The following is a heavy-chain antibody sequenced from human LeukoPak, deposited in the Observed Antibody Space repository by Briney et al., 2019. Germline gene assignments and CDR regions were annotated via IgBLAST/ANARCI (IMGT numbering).Heavy chain of an antibody. D-gene: IGHD2-15*01. CDR3: ARTMEGYCSGGSCYQYSYYMDV. CDR1: GGSISSYY. V-gene: IGHV4-59*01. Sequence: KPSETLSLTCTVSGGSISSYYWSWIRQPPEKGLEWIGYIYYSGSTNYNPSLKSRVTISVDTSKNQFSLKLTSVTAADTAVYYCARTMEGYCSGGSCYQYSYYMDVWGKGTTVTISS. CDR2: IYYSGST. J-gene: IGHJ6*03.